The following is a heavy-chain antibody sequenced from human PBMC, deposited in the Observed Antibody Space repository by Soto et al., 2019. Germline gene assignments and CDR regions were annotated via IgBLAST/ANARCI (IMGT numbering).Heavy chain of an antibody. J-gene: IGHJ6*01. CDR1: GYALTSLD. CDR3: ASDVSYGMDV. CDR2: INPIFGTA. Sequence: SVKVYFKASGYALTSLDINLVRQATGQGLEWIGWINPIFGTANYAQKFQGRVTITADESTRTAYMELSSLRSEDTAVYYCASDVSYGMDVWGQGTTVTVSS. V-gene: IGHV1-69*13.